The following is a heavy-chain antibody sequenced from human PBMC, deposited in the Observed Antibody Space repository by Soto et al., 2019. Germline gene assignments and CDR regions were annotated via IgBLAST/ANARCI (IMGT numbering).Heavy chain of an antibody. D-gene: IGHD3-3*02. J-gene: IGHJ5*02. Sequence: EVQLVESGGGLVQPVGSLRLSCAASGFTFSTYWMLWVRQAPGKGLVWVSRINADGSTTTYADSVKGRFTISRDNAKNTLYLQMNSLRPEDTAVYFCATVATHSYNWIDPWGQGTLVTISS. CDR2: INADGSTT. V-gene: IGHV3-74*01. CDR3: ATVATHSYNWIDP. CDR1: GFTFSTYW.